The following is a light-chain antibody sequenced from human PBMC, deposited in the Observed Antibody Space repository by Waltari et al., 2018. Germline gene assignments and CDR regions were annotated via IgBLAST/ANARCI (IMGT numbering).Light chain of an antibody. V-gene: IGLV1-47*01. CDR1: SSNLANNS. J-gene: IGLJ3*02. CDR3: LAWDASLSGWV. CDR2: WNN. Sequence: QSVLTQPPSTSGTPGQAVTISCSGSSSNLANNSVYWYQQLPGTAPNLLVYWNNRRPSGLTDRFFASKSGTSASLAISGLRSEDEGDYYCLAWDASLSGWVFGGGTKVTVL.